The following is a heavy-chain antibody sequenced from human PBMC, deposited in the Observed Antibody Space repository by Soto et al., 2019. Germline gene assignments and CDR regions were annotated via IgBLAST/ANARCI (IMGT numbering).Heavy chain of an antibody. CDR2: IKQDGSEK. CDR3: ASQGGDFWSGHQPSLGWFDP. Sequence: GGSLRLSCAASGFTFSSYWMSWVRQAPGKGLEWVANIKQDGSEKYYVDSVKGRFTISRDNAMNSLYLQMNSLRAEDTAVYYCASQGGDFWSGHQPSLGWFDPWGQGTLVTVSS. J-gene: IGHJ5*02. D-gene: IGHD3-3*01. V-gene: IGHV3-7*01. CDR1: GFTFSSYW.